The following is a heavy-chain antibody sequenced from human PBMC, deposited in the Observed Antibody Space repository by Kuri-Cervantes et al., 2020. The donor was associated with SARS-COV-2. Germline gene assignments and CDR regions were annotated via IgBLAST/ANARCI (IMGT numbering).Heavy chain of an antibody. D-gene: IGHD3-22*01. V-gene: IGHV3-11*04. Sequence: GGSLRLSCVASGFTFSDAWMSWVRQTPGKGLEWVSVISTSGGSTYYADSVKGRFTISRDNAKNSLYLQMNSLRAEDTAVYYCTRENGYIAYWGQGTLVTVSS. CDR2: ISTSGGST. CDR3: TRENGYIAY. CDR1: GFTFSDAW. J-gene: IGHJ4*02.